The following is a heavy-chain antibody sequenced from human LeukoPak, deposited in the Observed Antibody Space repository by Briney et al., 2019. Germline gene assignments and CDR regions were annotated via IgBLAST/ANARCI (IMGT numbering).Heavy chain of an antibody. Sequence: GASVKVSCKASGGTFSSYAISWVRQAPGQGLEWMGGIIPIFGTANYAQKFQGRVTITADKSTSTAYMELSSLRSEDTAVYYCAGNVDTAMVTMDYWGQGTLVTVSS. CDR1: GGTFSSYA. J-gene: IGHJ4*02. V-gene: IGHV1-69*06. CDR3: AGNVDTAMVTMDY. D-gene: IGHD5-18*01. CDR2: IIPIFGTA.